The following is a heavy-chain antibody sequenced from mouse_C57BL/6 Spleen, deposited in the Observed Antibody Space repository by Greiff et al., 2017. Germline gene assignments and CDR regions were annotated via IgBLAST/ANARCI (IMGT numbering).Heavy chain of an antibody. CDR1: GYTFTSYW. CDR2: IDPSDSYT. J-gene: IGHJ2*01. CDR3: ARGGFITTFDY. D-gene: IGHD1-1*01. Sequence: VQLQQPGAELVMPGASVKLSCKASGYTFTSYWMHWVKQRPGQGLEWIGEIDPSDSYTNYNQKFKGKSTLTVDKSSSTAYMQLSSLTSEDSAVYYCARGGFITTFDYWGQGTTLTVSS. V-gene: IGHV1-69*01.